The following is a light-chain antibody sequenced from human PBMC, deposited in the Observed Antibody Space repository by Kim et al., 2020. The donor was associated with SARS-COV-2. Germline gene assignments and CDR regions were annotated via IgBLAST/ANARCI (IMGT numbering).Light chain of an antibody. V-gene: IGKV3-15*01. CDR2: GAS. CDR1: QSVSNN. J-gene: IGKJ4*01. Sequence: SPAERATRSCRASQSVSNNLAWYQQKPGQAPRLLIYGASTRATGIPARFSGSGSGTEFTLTISSLQSEDFAVYYCQQYNNWPPVTFGGGTKVDIK. CDR3: QQYNNWPPVT.